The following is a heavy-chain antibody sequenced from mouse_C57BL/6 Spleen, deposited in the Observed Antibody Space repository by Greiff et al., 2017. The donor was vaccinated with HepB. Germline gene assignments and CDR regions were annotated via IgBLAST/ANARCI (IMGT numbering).Heavy chain of an antibody. CDR3: ARVDYGMDY. CDR2: INPSTGGT. V-gene: IGHV1-42*01. J-gene: IGHJ4*01. Sequence: EVKLMESGPELVKPGASVKISCKASGYSFTGYYMNWVKQSPEKSLEWIGEINPSTGGTTYNQKFKAKATVTVDKSSSTAYMQLKSLTSEDSAVYYCARVDYGMDYWGQGTSVTVSS. CDR1: GYSFTGYY.